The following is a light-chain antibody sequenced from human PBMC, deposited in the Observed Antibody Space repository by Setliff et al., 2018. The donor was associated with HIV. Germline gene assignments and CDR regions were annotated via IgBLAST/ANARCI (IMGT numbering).Light chain of an antibody. Sequence: QSVLTQPASVSRSPGQSITVSCTGTSSDVGSYNLVSWYQQHPGKAPKLMIYEVNKRPSGVSNRFSGSKSANTASLTISGLQAEDEADYYCSSYVGTTGDVFGTGTKVTVL. CDR2: EVN. CDR3: SSYVGTTGDV. CDR1: SSDVGSYNL. V-gene: IGLV2-23*02. J-gene: IGLJ1*01.